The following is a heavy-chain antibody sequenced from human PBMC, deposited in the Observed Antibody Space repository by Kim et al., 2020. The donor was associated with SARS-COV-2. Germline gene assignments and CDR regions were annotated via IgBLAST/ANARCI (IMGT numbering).Heavy chain of an antibody. CDR1: GFTFSDYW. D-gene: IGHD2-21*01. J-gene: IGHJ3*02. CDR2: IFPADSDA. Sequence: GESLKISCQGSGFTFSDYWIAWVRQMPGQGLEVLGIIFPADSDATYSPSFQGQVTISVDESVSTSYLQWSSLKASDTAVYYCARQGDVDALMQPSFNIWG. V-gene: IGHV5-51*01. CDR3: ARQGDVDALMQPSFNI.